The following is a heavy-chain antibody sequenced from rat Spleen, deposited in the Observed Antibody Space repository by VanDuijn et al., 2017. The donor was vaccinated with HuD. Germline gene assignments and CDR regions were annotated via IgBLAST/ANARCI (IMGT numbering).Heavy chain of an antibody. CDR1: GFTFSDYY. Sequence: EVQLVESGGGLVQPGRSLKLSCAASGFTFSDYYMAWVRQAPTKGLEWVASITNTGGSTYYPDSVKGRFTISRDNAKSTLYLQMNSLRSEDTATYYCTRGLGGDWGQGVMVTVSS. CDR2: ITNTGGST. J-gene: IGHJ2*01. V-gene: IGHV5-20*01. D-gene: IGHD5-1*01. CDR3: TRGLGGD.